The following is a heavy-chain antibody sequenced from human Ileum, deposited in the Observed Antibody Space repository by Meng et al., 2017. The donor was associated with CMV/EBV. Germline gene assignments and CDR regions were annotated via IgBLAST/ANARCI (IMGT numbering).Heavy chain of an antibody. D-gene: IGHD2-21*02. CDR3: AKRVHKNSDGTAAGY. J-gene: IGHJ4*02. CDR1: GLTLSSYA. Sequence: GESLKISCVASGLTLSSYAMYWVRQAPGKGLEWVSAILAFGGQTYYADSVKGRFTISRDNSRNTVYLQMDSLRVEDTAVYYCAKRVHKNSDGTAAGYWGQGTRVTVSS. V-gene: IGHV3-23*01. CDR2: ILAFGGQT.